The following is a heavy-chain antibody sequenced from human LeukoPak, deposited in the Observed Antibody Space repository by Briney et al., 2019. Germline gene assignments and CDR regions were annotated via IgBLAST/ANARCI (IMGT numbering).Heavy chain of an antibody. D-gene: IGHD6-19*01. Sequence: SETLSLTCTVSGGSISSSSYYWGWIRQPPGKGLEWIGSIYYSGSTYYNPSLKSRVTISVDTSKNQFSLKLSSVTTADTAVYYCARGLVSYSSGQDDAFDIWGQGTMVTVSS. CDR3: ARGLVSYSSGQDDAFDI. J-gene: IGHJ3*02. V-gene: IGHV4-39*07. CDR2: IYYSGST. CDR1: GGSISSSSYY.